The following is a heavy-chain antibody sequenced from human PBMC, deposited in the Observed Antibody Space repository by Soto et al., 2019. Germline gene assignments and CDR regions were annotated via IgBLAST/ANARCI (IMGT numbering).Heavy chain of an antibody. J-gene: IGHJ4*02. CDR1: GFTFNSYG. CDR2: ILYDGTKT. Sequence: XGSLRLSCEASGFTFNSYGMYWVRQAPGKGLDWVSHILYDGTKTYYADSVQGRFTISRDNSRNTLYLQMDRMRLEDTAVYFCVKDLAHMADHWGQGTLVTVSS. V-gene: IGHV3-30*18. CDR3: VKDLAHMADH.